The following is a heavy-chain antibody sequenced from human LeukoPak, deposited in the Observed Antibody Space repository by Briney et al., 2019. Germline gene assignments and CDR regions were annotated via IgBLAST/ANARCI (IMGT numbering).Heavy chain of an antibody. CDR3: ASQYHGDAFDI. D-gene: IGHD4-11*01. CDR2: ISYDGSNK. Sequence: PGRSLRLSCAASGFTFSSYAMHWVRQAPGKGLEWVAVISYDGSNKYYADSVKGRFTISRDNSKNTLYLQMNSLRAEDTAVYYCASQYHGDAFDIWGQGTMVTVSS. J-gene: IGHJ3*02. CDR1: GFTFSSYA. V-gene: IGHV3-30-3*01.